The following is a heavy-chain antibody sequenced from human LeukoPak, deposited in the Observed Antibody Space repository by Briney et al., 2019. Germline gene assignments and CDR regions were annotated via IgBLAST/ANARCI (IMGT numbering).Heavy chain of an antibody. V-gene: IGHV4-30-4*07. CDR3: ARVVAAASNNWFDP. J-gene: IGHJ5*02. D-gene: IGHD6-13*01. Sequence: TLSLTCVVSGDSISSGGYSWSWIRQTPGKGLEWIAYIHDSGSTYNNPSLKSRLSISIDTSKNQFSLKLNSVTAADTAVYYCARVVAAASNNWFDPWGQGTLVTVSS. CDR2: IHDSGST. CDR1: GDSISSGGYS.